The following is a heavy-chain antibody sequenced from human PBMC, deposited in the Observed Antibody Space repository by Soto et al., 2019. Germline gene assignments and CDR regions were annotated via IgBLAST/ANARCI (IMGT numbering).Heavy chain of an antibody. J-gene: IGHJ6*02. CDR3: ATESGSSFYYYGMDV. V-gene: IGHV1-24*01. CDR1: GYTLTELS. CDR2: FDPEDGET. Sequence: GASVKVSCKVSGYTLTELSMHWVRQAPGKGLEWMGGFDPEDGETIYAQKFQGRVTMTEDTSTDTAYMELSSLRCENTAVYYCATESGSSFYYYGMDVWGQGTTVTVSS. D-gene: IGHD2-15*01.